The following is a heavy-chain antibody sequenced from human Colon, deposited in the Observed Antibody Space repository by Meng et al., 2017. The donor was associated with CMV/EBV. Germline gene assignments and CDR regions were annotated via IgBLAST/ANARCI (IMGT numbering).Heavy chain of an antibody. CDR2: VSPEAGST. CDR3: ARSGEWLFWFDS. J-gene: IGHJ5*01. Sequence: CQGSESAFTGYSLHWLRQAPEQGPEWMGRVSPEAGSTDYAQNFQGRVSMAADTSISTTYLDLRGLTSDDSAVYYCARSGEWLFWFDSWGQGTLVTVSS. D-gene: IGHD3-16*01. V-gene: IGHV1-2*06. CDR1: ESAFTGYS.